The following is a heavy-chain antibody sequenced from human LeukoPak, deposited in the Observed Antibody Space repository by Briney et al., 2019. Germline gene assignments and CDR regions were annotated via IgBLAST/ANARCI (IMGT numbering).Heavy chain of an antibody. CDR3: ARGTAAKSYYFDC. V-gene: IGHV4-38-2*01. D-gene: IGHD1-1*01. Sequence: SETLSLTCAVSGYSISSGYYWGWIRQPPGKGLEWIGSIYHSGSTYYYPSLKSRVTISVDTSKNQFSLKLSSVTAADTAVYYCARGTAAKSYYFDCWGQGTLVTVSS. CDR2: IYHSGST. J-gene: IGHJ4*02. CDR1: GYSISSGYY.